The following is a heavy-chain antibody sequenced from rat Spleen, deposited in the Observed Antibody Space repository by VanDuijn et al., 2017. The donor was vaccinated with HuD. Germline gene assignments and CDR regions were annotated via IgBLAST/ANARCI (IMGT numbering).Heavy chain of an antibody. V-gene: IGHV5-25*01. CDR3: ARHGIGEQLRYWFAY. CDR2: ISPSGGST. CDR1: GFTFSNYD. J-gene: IGHJ3*01. Sequence: EVQLVESGGGLVQPGRSLKLSCAASGFTFSNYDMAWVRQAPTKGLEWVASISPSGGSTYYRDSVKGRFTVSRDNAKSTLYLQMDSLRSEDTATYYCARHGIGEQLRYWFAYWGQGTLVTVSS. D-gene: IGHD1-10*01.